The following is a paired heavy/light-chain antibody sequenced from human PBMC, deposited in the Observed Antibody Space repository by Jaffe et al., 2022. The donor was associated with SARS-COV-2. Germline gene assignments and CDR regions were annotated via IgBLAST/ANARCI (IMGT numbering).Light chain of an antibody. Sequence: EVVLTQSPDFQSVTPKERVTITCRASQSIGISLHWYQHKPDQSPKLLIKYASQSISGVPSRFSGSGSGTDFTLTINSLEAEDAAAYYCHQSSSLPYTFGQGTKLEIK. CDR1: QSIGIS. CDR2: YAS. J-gene: IGKJ2*01. CDR3: HQSSSLPYT. V-gene: IGKV6D-21*02.
Heavy chain of an antibody. Sequence: QLQLQESGPGLVKPSETLSLTCAVSGGSISRSTYYWAWIRQPPGKGLECIGSVYYTGTTYYNPSLKSGVTISVDSSKNQFSLRLSSVTAADTAVYYCARHASGYKSNFDYWGRGTLVTVS. J-gene: IGHJ4*02. V-gene: IGHV4-39*01. CDR2: VYYTGTT. CDR1: GGSISRSTYY. CDR3: ARHASGYKSNFDY. D-gene: IGHD5-12*01.